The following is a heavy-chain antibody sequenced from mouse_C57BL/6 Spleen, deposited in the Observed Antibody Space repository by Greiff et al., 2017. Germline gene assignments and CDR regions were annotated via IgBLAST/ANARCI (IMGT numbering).Heavy chain of an antibody. CDR1: GYTFTSYW. J-gene: IGHJ3*01. V-gene: IGHV1-50*01. CDR3: AKGYYYGSSSWFAY. D-gene: IGHD1-1*01. CDR2: IDPSDSST. Sequence: QVQLQQPGAELVKPGASVKLSCKASGYTFTSYWMQWVKQRPGQGLEWIGEIDPSDSSTNYNQKFKGKATLTVDTSSSTAYMQLSSLTSEDSAVYYCAKGYYYGSSSWFAYWGQGTLVTVSA.